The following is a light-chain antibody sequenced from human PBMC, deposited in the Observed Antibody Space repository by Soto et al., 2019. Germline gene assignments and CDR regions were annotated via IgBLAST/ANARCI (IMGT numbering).Light chain of an antibody. Sequence: EIVLTQSPGTLSLSPGERATLSCRASQSVSSSYLAWYQQKPGKAPRLLIYGASSRATGIPDRFSGSGSGTDFSLTISILEPEDFAVYYCQQYGSSLFFGQGTRREIK. CDR3: QQYGSSLF. V-gene: IGKV3-20*01. CDR1: QSVSSSY. CDR2: GAS. J-gene: IGKJ5*01.